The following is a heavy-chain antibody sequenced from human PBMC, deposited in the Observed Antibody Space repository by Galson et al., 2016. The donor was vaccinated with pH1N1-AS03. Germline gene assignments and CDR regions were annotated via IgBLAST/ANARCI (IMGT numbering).Heavy chain of an antibody. CDR2: IDWDDDK. CDR1: GFSLNTDGMR. D-gene: IGHD6-13*01. CDR3: GLTGIAATGYFDY. J-gene: IGHJ4*02. V-gene: IGHV2-70*04. Sequence: PALVKPTQTLTLTCTFSGFSLNTDGMRVSWIRQPPGKALKWLARIDWDDDKFYRTSLKTRLTISKDASKNQVVLTLTNVGPVDTATYYCGLTGIAATGYFDYWGQGTLATVSS.